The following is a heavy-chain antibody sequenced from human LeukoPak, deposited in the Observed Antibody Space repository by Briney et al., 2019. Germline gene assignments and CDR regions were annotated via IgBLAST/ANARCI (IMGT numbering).Heavy chain of an antibody. V-gene: IGHV3-21*01. CDR3: AMGGDGDY. CDR1: GFTFSSYS. CDR2: ISSSSSYI. D-gene: IGHD2-21*02. J-gene: IGHJ4*02. Sequence: GGSLRLSCAASGFTFSSYSMTWVRQAPGKGLEWVSSISSSSSYIYYADSVKGRFTISGDNAKNSLYLQMNSLRAENTAVYYCAMGGDGDYWGQGTLVTVSS.